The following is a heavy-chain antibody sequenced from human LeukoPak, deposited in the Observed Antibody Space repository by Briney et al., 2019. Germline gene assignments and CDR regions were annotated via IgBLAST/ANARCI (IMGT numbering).Heavy chain of an antibody. V-gene: IGHV3-30*02. CDR2: IRYDGSHM. D-gene: IGHD1-14*01. J-gene: IGHJ4*02. Sequence: GGSLRLSCAASGFNFNVYGMHWVRQAPGKGLEWVAFIRYDGSHMYYADPVKGRFTISRDNSKNTVHLQMDSLRPEDTAVYFCAKEPEQYYEENYFDHWGQGTLVTVSS. CDR1: GFNFNVYG. CDR3: AKEPEQYYEENYFDH.